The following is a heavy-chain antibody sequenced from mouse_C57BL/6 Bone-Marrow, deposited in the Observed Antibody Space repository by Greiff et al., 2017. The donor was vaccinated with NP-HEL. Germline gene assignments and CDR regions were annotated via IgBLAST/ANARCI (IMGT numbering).Heavy chain of an antibody. D-gene: IGHD2-3*01. CDR1: GFTFSDAW. V-gene: IGHV6-6*01. CDR2: IRNKANNHAT. Sequence: EVKVVESGGGLVQPGGSMKLSCAASGFTFSDAWMDWVRQSPEKGLEWVAEIRNKANNHATYYAESVKGRFTISRDDSKSSVYLQMNSLRAEDTGIDYCTSPDGYYDYFDYWGQGTTLTVSS. J-gene: IGHJ2*01. CDR3: TSPDGYYDYFDY.